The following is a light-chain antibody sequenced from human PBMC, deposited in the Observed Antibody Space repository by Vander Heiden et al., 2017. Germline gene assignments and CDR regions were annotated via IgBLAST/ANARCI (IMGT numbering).Light chain of an antibody. V-gene: IGLV2-14*01. CDR1: SSDVGGYNY. CDR2: DVS. Sequence: QSALTQPASVSGSPGQSITISCTGTSSDVGGYNYVSWYQQHPGKAPKLMIYDVSNRPSGVSNRFSGSKSGKTASLTISGLQAEDEADDYCSSYTSSSTLVVFGGGTKLTVL. J-gene: IGLJ3*02. CDR3: SSYTSSSTLVV.